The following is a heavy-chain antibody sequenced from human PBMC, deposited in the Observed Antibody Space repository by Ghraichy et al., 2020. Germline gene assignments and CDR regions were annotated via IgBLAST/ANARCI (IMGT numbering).Heavy chain of an antibody. J-gene: IGHJ3*01. Sequence: SETLSLTCTVSGASISSDYWSWIWQPPGKGLEWIGYIYNSGSTNYNPTLKSRVRISVDMYKNQFSLKLNSVTAADTAVYYCARPYSGSSGFDFWGQGTMVTVSS. CDR1: GASISSDY. CDR2: IYNSGST. V-gene: IGHV4-59*08. CDR3: ARPYSGSSGFDF. D-gene: IGHD1-26*01.